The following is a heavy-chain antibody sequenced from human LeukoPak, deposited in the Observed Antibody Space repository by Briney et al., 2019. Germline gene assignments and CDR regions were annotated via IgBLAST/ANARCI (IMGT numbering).Heavy chain of an antibody. CDR3: ARAGYSSTWYVAFDI. Sequence: SGGSLRLSCAASGFTFSDYSMNWVRQAPGKGLEWVSYISTSSSYIYYADSVKGRFTISSDNAKNSLYLQMNSLRAEDTAVYYCARAGYSSTWYVAFDIWGQGTMVTVSS. V-gene: IGHV3-21*01. D-gene: IGHD6-13*01. CDR2: ISTSSSYI. CDR1: GFTFSDYS. J-gene: IGHJ3*02.